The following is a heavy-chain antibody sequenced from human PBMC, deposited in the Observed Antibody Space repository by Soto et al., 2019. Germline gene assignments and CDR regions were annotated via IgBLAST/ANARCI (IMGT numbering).Heavy chain of an antibody. CDR2: ISAYNGNT. V-gene: IGHV1-18*01. CDR3: ARVATYGFSYYYYGMDV. J-gene: IGHJ6*02. CDR1: GYTFTSYG. Sequence: QVQLVQSGAEVKKPGASVKVSCKASGYTFTSYGISWVRQAPGQGLEWMGWISAYNGNTNYAQKLQGRVTMTTDTSTSTAYMELRSLRSDDTAVYYCARVATYGFSYYYYGMDVWGQGTTVTVSS. D-gene: IGHD3-10*01.